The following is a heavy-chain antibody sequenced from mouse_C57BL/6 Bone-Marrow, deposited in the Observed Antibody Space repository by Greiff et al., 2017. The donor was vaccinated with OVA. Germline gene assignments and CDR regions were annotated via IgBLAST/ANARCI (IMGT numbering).Heavy chain of an antibody. CDR2: INYDGSST. Sequence: EVKLMESEGGLVQPGSSMKLSCTASGFTFSDYYMAWVRQVPEKGLEWVANINYDGSSTYYLDSLKSRFIISRDNAKNILYLQMSSLKSEDTATYYCARDGILSYWYFDVWGTGTTVTVSS. J-gene: IGHJ1*03. D-gene: IGHD4-1*01. V-gene: IGHV5-16*01. CDR1: GFTFSDYY. CDR3: ARDGILSYWYFDV.